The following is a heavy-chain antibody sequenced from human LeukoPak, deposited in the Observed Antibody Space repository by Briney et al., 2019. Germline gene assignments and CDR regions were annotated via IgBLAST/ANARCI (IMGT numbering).Heavy chain of an antibody. CDR2: INPSGGST. V-gene: IGHV1-2*04. CDR3: ARGSHYYGMDV. CDR1: GYTFTSYY. D-gene: IGHD6-13*01. Sequence: ASVKVSCKASGYTFTSYYMHWVRQAPGQGLEWMGIINPSGGSTNYAQKFQGWVTMTRDTSISTAYMELSRLRSDDTAVYYCARGSHYYGMDVWGQGTTVTVSS. J-gene: IGHJ6*02.